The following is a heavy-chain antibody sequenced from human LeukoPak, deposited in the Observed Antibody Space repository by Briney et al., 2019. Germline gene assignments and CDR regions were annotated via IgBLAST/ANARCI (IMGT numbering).Heavy chain of an antibody. V-gene: IGHV4-61*01. J-gene: IGHJ4*02. Sequence: SETLSLTCTVSGYSISSSYYWGWIRQPPGKGLEWIGYIYYSGSTNYNPSLKSRVTISVDTSKNQFSLKLSSVTAADTAVYYCARVSPDYDFWSGFRYYFDYWGQGTLVTVSS. CDR2: IYYSGST. CDR3: ARVSPDYDFWSGFRYYFDY. CDR1: GYSISSSYY. D-gene: IGHD3-3*01.